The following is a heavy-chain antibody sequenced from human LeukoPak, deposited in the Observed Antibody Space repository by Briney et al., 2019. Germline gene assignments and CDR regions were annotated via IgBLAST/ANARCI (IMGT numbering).Heavy chain of an antibody. J-gene: IGHJ4*02. CDR2: INSDGSST. V-gene: IGHV3-74*01. CDR3: ARVKYSSGWYYFDY. CDR1: GFTFSSYW. D-gene: IGHD6-19*01. Sequence: GGSLRLSCAASGFTFSSYWMHWVRRAPGKGLVWVSRINSDGSSTSYADSVKGRFTISRDNVKNTLYLQMNSLRAEDTAVYYCARVKYSSGWYYFDYWGQGTLVTVSS.